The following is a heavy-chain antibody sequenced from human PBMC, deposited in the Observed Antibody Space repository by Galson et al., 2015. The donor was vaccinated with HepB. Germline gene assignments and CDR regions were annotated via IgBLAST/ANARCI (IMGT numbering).Heavy chain of an antibody. CDR1: GFTFSSYA. D-gene: IGHD3-22*01. V-gene: IGHV3-30*18. J-gene: IGHJ5*02. CDR3: AKDSHSSGGHWIDP. Sequence: SLRLSCAASGFTFSSYAMHWVRQAPGKGLEWVAVISHDGNHKNYADSVKGQFTISRDNSDNTLYLQMNSLRAEDTAVYYCAKDSHSSGGHWIDPWGQGTLVIVSS. CDR2: ISHDGNHK.